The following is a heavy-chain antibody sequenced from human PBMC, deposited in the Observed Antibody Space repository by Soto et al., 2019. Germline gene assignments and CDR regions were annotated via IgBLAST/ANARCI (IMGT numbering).Heavy chain of an antibody. CDR2: IYSGGST. CDR1: GFTVSSNY. V-gene: IGHV3-66*01. D-gene: IGHD3-10*01. J-gene: IGHJ4*02. Sequence: GGSLRLSCAASGFTVSSNYMSWVRQAPGKGLEWVSVIYSGGSTYYADSVKGRFTISRDNSKNTLYLQMNSLRAEDTAVYYCARDLVDYYGSGSYAYWGQGTLVTVSS. CDR3: ARDLVDYYGSGSYAY.